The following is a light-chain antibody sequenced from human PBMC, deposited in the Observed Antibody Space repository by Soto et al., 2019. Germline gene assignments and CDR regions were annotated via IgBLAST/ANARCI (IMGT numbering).Light chain of an antibody. CDR1: QGIRND. V-gene: IGKV1-17*01. CDR3: LQHNSYPLT. J-gene: IGKJ4*01. CDR2: AAS. Sequence: DIQMTQSPSSLSASVGDRVTITCRASQGIRNDLAWYHQKPGKAPKRLIYAASSLQSGVPSRFSGSGSGTEFTLTISSLQPEDFATYYCLQHNSYPLTFGGGTKVEI.